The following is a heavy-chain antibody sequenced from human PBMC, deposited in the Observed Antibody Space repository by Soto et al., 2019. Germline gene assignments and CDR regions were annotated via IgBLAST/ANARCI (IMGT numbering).Heavy chain of an antibody. Sequence: GXAVTVAHTASGCPLTGYYMHWGRQAPGQGLEWMGWINPNSGGTNYAQKFQGRVTMTRDTSISTAYMELSRLRSDDTAVYYCARVLWTPVGKRYGMDAWGNGTTVTVPS. CDR1: GCPLTGYY. CDR3: ARVLWTPVGKRYGMDA. V-gene: IGHV1-2*02. J-gene: IGHJ6*04. D-gene: IGHD4-4*01. CDR2: INPNSGGT.